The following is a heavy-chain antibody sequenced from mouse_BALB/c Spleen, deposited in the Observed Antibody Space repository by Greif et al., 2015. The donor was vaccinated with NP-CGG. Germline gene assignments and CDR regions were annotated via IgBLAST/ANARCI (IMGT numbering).Heavy chain of an antibody. CDR1: GFSLTSYG. CDR2: IWRGGST. V-gene: IGHV2-5*01. D-gene: IGHD1-1*01. J-gene: IGHJ1*01. Sequence: QVQLQQSGPGPVQPSQSLSITCSVSGFSLTSYGVHWVRQSPGKGLEWLGVIWRGGSTDYNAAFMSRLSITKDNSKSQVFFKMNSLQADDTAIYYCAKNYGSSYWYFDVRGAGTTVTVSS. CDR3: AKNYGSSYWYFDV.